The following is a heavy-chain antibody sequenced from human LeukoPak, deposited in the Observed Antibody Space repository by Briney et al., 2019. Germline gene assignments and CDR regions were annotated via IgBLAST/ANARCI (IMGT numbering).Heavy chain of an antibody. D-gene: IGHD5-12*01. CDR3: TGFETSGPDAFAF. CDR1: GGTFSSYA. CDR2: IIPILGIA. Sequence: SVKVSCKASGGTFSSYAISWVRQAPGQGLEWMGRIIPILGIANYAQKFQGRVTITADKSTSTAYMELSSLRSEDTAVYFCTGFETSGPDAFAFWGRGTMVTVSS. V-gene: IGHV1-69*04. J-gene: IGHJ3*01.